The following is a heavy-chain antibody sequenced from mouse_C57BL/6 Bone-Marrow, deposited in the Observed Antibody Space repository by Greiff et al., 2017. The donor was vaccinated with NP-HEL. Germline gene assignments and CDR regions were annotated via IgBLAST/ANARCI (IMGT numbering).Heavy chain of an antibody. V-gene: IGHV1-69*01. CDR2: IDPSDSYT. CDR3: GRPPYCGCSFAY. CDR1: GYTFTSYW. D-gene: IGHD1-2*01. J-gene: IGHJ2*01. Sequence: QVQLQQPGAELVMPGASVKLSCKASGYTFTSYWMHWVKQRPGQGLEWIGEIDPSDSYTNYNQKFKGKSTLTVDKSSSTAYMQLSSLTAEDSAVYYCGRPPYCGCSFAYWGQGTILTVCS.